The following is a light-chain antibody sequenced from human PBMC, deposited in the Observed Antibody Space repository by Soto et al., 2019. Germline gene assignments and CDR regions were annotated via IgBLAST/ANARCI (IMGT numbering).Light chain of an antibody. CDR1: QSVLYSSNNKNY. CDR3: QQSYSTAYT. CDR2: WAS. Sequence: DIVMTQSPDSLAVSLGERATINCKSSQSVLYSSNNKNYLAWYQQKPGQPPILVIYWASARESGVPDRFSGSGSGTEFDLPISGLQAEDVAVYYCQQSYSTAYTFGQGTKLEFK. V-gene: IGKV4-1*01. J-gene: IGKJ2*01.